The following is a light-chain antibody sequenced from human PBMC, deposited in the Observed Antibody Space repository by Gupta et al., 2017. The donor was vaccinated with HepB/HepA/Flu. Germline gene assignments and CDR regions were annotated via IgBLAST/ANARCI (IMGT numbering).Light chain of an antibody. CDR1: QSIRSW. CDR2: KAS. Sequence: DVQMTQSPATLSASVGDRVTITCRASQSIRSWLAWFQQKPGKAPKLLISKASLLQSGAPSRFSGSGSGTEFTLTISILQPDDSATYYCQQYNSYPWTFGQGTKVELK. J-gene: IGKJ1*01. CDR3: QQYNSYPWT. V-gene: IGKV1-5*03.